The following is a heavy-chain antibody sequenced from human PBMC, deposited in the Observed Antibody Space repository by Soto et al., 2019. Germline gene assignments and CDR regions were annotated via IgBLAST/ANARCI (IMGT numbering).Heavy chain of an antibody. CDR1: GGSISNYY. J-gene: IGHJ4*02. V-gene: IGHV4-59*01. CDR3: VRGGGGYGNGMIDY. D-gene: IGHD5-18*01. Sequence: PSETLSLTCTVSGGSISNYYWSWIRQSPGKGLEWIGYISYIGTTNYNPSLKSRVTISVDTSKNQFSLRLTSVTAADTAVYYCVRGGGGYGNGMIDYWGQGTRVTVSS. CDR2: ISYIGTT.